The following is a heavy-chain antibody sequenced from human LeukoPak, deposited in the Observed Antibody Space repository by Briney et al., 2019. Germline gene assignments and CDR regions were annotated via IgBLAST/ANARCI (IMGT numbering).Heavy chain of an antibody. CDR2: IFNPGGAT. CDR1: GFTFSSYW. D-gene: IGHD2-21*02. CDR3: VRVNCAGDCTSRDWYFDL. Sequence: PGGSLRLSCAASGFTFSSYWMHWVRQAPGRGLVWVSRIFNPGGATAYVDSVKGRFTISRGNAENTLSLQMNSLRVEDTAVYYCVRVNCAGDCTSRDWYFDLWGQGTLVTVSS. V-gene: IGHV3-74*01. J-gene: IGHJ5*02.